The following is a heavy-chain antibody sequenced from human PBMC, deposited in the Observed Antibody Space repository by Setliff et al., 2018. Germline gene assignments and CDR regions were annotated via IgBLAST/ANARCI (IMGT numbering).Heavy chain of an antibody. D-gene: IGHD3-10*01. CDR2: IHSSGSA. V-gene: IGHV4-61*09. Sequence: LSLTCTVSGGSVNSGYDNWSWIRQPAGKGLEWIGHIHSSGSANYHSSLESRLTMSLDPSKKQFSLKLRSVTAADTAVYYCARDWEITVVREVTQYYYYMDIWGKGNAVT. J-gene: IGHJ6*03. CDR1: GGSVNSGYDN. CDR3: ARDWEITVVREVTQYYYYMDI.